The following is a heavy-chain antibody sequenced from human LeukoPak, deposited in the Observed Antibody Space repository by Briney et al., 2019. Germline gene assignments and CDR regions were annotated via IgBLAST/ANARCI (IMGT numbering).Heavy chain of an antibody. J-gene: IGHJ5*02. Sequence: PGGSLRLSCAASGFTFSSYEMNWVRQAPGKGLEWVSYISSSGSSMYYADSVKGRFTISRDNAKNSLYLQMSSLRAEDTAVYYCARGSGGYSGWFDPRGQGTLVTVSS. CDR2: ISSSGSSM. D-gene: IGHD5-12*01. CDR3: ARGSGGYSGWFDP. V-gene: IGHV3-48*03. CDR1: GFTFSSYE.